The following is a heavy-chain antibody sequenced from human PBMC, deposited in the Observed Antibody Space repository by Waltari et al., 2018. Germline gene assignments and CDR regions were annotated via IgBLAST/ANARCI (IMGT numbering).Heavy chain of an antibody. D-gene: IGHD3-3*01. J-gene: IGHJ4*02. CDR3: ARGGIFGVVITYYYFDY. V-gene: IGHV1-69*05. CDR1: GGTFSSYA. Sequence: QVQLVQSGAEVKKPGSSVKVSCKASGGTFSSYAISWVRQAPGQGLEWMGGIIPIFGTANYAQKVQGRVTITTDESTSTAYMELSSLRSEDTAVYYCARGGIFGVVITYYYFDYWGQGTLVTVSS. CDR2: IIPIFGTA.